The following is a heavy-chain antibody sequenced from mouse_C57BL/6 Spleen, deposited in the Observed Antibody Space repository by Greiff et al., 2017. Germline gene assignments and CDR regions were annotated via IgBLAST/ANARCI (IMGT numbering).Heavy chain of an antibody. CDR2: IYPSDSET. D-gene: IGHD2-2*01. J-gene: IGHJ2*01. V-gene: IGHV1-61*01. CDR1: GYTFTSYW. CDR3: AREGYDGGDYFDY. Sequence: QVQLQQPGAELVRPGSSVKLSCKASGYTFTSYWMDWVKQRPGQGLEWIGNIYPSDSETHYNQKFKDKATLTVDKSSSTAYMQLSSLTSEDSAVXYCAREGYDGGDYFDYWGQGTTLTVSS.